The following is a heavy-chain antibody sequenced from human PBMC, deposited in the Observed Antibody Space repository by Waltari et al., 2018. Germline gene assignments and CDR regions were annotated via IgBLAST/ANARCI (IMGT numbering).Heavy chain of an antibody. CDR2: INPSGGST. CDR1: GYTFTSYY. CDR3: ARYNSLGGGSYYRAFDI. D-gene: IGHD1-26*01. J-gene: IGHJ3*02. Sequence: QVQLVQSGAEVKKPGASVKVSCKASGYTFTSYYMHWVRQAPGQGLEWMGIINPSGGSTRYAQKFKGSVTMISDTSTSTVYMELSSLRSEDTAVYYCARYNSLGGGSYYRAFDIWGQGTMATVSS. V-gene: IGHV1-46*01.